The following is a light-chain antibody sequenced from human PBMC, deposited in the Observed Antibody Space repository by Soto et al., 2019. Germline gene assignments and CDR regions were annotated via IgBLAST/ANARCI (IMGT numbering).Light chain of an antibody. CDR2: EVS. V-gene: IGLV2-8*01. J-gene: IGLJ3*02. CDR1: SSDVGGYNY. CDR3: SSYAGSNNLWV. Sequence: QSVLTQPPSASGSPGQSVTISCTGTSSDVGGYNYVSWYQQHPGKAPKLMIYEVSKRPSGVPDRFSGSKSGNTASLTVSGLPAEDEADYYCSSYAGSNNLWVFGGGTKLTVL.